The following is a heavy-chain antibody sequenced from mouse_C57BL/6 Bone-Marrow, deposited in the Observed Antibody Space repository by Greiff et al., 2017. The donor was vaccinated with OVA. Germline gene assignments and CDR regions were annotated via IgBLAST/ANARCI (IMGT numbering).Heavy chain of an antibody. J-gene: IGHJ3*01. V-gene: IGHV1-19*01. CDR1: GYTFTDYY. Sequence: VHVKQSGPVLVKPGASVKMSCKASGYTFTDYYMNWVKQSHGKSLEWIGVINPYNGGTSYNQKFKGKATLTVDKSSSTAYMELRSLTSEDSAVYYCARVGAYYSKGWFAYWGQGTLVTVSA. D-gene: IGHD2-5*01. CDR2: INPYNGGT. CDR3: ARVGAYYSKGWFAY.